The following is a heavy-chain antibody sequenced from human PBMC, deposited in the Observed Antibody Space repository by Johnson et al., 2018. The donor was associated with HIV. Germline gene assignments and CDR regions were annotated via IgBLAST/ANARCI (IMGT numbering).Heavy chain of an antibody. CDR1: GFTFNSYA. D-gene: IGHD3-10*01. CDR3: AKDLNYGSGPVDI. J-gene: IGHJ3*02. CDR2: IWYDGSNK. Sequence: VQLVESGGGVVQPGTSLRLSCVASGFTFNSYAMHWVRQAPGKGLEWLSVIWYDGSNKYYADSVKGRFTISRDNSKNTLYLQMNSLRAEDTAVYYCAKDLNYGSGPVDIWGQGTMVTVSS. V-gene: IGHV3-33*06.